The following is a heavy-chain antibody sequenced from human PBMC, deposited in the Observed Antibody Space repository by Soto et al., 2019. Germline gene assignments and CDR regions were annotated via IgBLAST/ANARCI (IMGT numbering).Heavy chain of an antibody. D-gene: IGHD3-10*01. V-gene: IGHV4-31*03. Sequence: QVQLQESGPGLVKPSQTLSLTCTVSGGSISSGGYYWSWIRQHPGKGLEWIGYIYYSGSTYYNPSLKGRFTISVDTSKNQFSLKLSSVTAADTAVYDCARGYGLGSYWKHPKTYYFDYWGQGTLVTVSS. J-gene: IGHJ4*02. CDR3: ARGYGLGSYWKHPKTYYFDY. CDR1: GGSISSGGYY. CDR2: IYYSGST.